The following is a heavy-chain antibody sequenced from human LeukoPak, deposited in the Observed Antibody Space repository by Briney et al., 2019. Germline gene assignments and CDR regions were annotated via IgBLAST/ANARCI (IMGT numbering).Heavy chain of an antibody. D-gene: IGHD3-22*01. CDR1: GGSISSGGYS. J-gene: IGHJ4*02. Sequence: PSETLSLTCAVSGGSISSGGYSWSWIRRPPGKGLEWIGYIYHSGSTYYNPSLKSRVTVSVDRSKNQFSLKLSSVTAADTAVYYCVTYYFDSSGPKKNYWGQGTLVTVSS. CDR3: VTYYFDSSGPKKNY. CDR2: IYHSGST. V-gene: IGHV4-30-2*01.